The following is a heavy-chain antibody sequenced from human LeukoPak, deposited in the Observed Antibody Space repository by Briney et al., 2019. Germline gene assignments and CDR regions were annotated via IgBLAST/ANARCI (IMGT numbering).Heavy chain of an antibody. CDR2: IYHSGSTT. Sequence: SETLSLTCTVAGYSIRCVYDWAWVRQPPGKGLEWIGNIYHSGSTTYYYPSLKSRVTISLDTSKNQFSLNLSSVTAANTAVYYCARGGDRSGWYYYYMDVWGKGTTVTVSS. V-gene: IGHV4-38-2*02. CDR1: GYSIRCVYD. D-gene: IGHD3-3*01. CDR3: ARGGDRSGWYYYYMDV. J-gene: IGHJ6*03.